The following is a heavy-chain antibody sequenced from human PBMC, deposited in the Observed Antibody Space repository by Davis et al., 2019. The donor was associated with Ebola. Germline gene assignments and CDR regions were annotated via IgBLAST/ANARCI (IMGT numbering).Heavy chain of an antibody. CDR3: AVSTVAGTGDRGWFDP. Sequence: SVKVSCKASGYTFTYRYLHWVRQAPGQALEWMGWITPFNGNTNYAQKFQGRVTITRDRSMSTAYMELSSLRSEDTAMYYCAVSTVAGTGDRGWFDPWGQGTLVTVSS. V-gene: IGHV1-45*02. CDR2: ITPFNGNT. D-gene: IGHD6-19*01. CDR1: GYTFTYRY. J-gene: IGHJ5*02.